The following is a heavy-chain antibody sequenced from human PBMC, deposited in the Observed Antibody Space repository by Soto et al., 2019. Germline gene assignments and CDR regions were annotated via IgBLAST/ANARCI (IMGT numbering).Heavy chain of an antibody. D-gene: IGHD3-3*01. CDR1: GYTFTSYA. J-gene: IGHJ5*02. Sequence: QVPLVQTGAEVKKPGASVKVSCKASGYTFTSYAMHWVRQAPGQRLEWMGWINDGNGNTKYSQNLQGRVTITRDTSASTAYMELSSLRSEDTAVYYCARSLFYDLWRGADLWGQGTLVTVSS. CDR2: INDGNGNT. CDR3: ARSLFYDLWRGADL. V-gene: IGHV1-3*01.